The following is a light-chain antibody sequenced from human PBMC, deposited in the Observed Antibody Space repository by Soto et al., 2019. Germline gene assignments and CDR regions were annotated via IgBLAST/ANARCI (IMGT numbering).Light chain of an antibody. V-gene: IGKV3-15*01. Sequence: EIVMTQSPATLSVSPGERATLSCRASQSVSSNLASYQQKPGQAPSLLIYGASTRATSIPARFSGSGSGTEFTLTISSLQSEDFAVYYCQQYNNWPRTFGQGTKVDI. J-gene: IGKJ1*01. CDR1: QSVSSN. CDR3: QQYNNWPRT. CDR2: GAS.